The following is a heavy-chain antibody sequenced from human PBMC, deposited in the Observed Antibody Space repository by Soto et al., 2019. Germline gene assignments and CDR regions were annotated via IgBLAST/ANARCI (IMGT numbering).Heavy chain of an antibody. CDR2: IYWDDDD. Sequence: QITLKESGPTLVKPTQILTLTCTFSGFSLSTRGVGVGWIRQPPGKALEWLALIYWDDDDRYSPSLKSRLTITKDTSKNQVVLTVTNMDPVDTATYYCVRDSSGYYGFDYWGQGTLVTVSS. V-gene: IGHV2-5*02. CDR1: GFSLSTRGVG. J-gene: IGHJ4*02. D-gene: IGHD3-22*01. CDR3: VRDSSGYYGFDY.